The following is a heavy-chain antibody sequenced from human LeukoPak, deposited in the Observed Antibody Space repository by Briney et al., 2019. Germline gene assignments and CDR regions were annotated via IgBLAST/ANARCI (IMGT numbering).Heavy chain of an antibody. CDR3: VRHVTTGFNLFEY. D-gene: IGHD5-24*01. CDR1: GASISDYY. V-gene: IGHV4-59*08. J-gene: IGHJ4*02. Sequence: PSETLSLTCSVSGASISDYYWSWIRQSPGKGLEWIGYFYFSGTSTFNPSLQSRVTMSMDASKNQFSLKLTSVTAADTAVYYCVRHVTTGFNLFEYWGQGTLVTVSS. CDR2: FYFSGTS.